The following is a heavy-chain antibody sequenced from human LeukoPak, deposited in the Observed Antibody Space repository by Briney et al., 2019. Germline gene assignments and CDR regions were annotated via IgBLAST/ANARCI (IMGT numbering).Heavy chain of an antibody. CDR3: ARDSRGGYYYDSSGHPVYFDY. CDR1: GYPFTNYG. V-gene: IGHV1-18*01. D-gene: IGHD3-22*01. Sequence: ASVKVSCKASGYPFTNYGISWVRQAPGQGLEWMGWISAYNGNTNYLQKFQARVTMSTDGSTSTACMELRSLRSDDTAVYYCARDSRGGYYYDSSGHPVYFDYWGQGTLVTVSS. J-gene: IGHJ4*02. CDR2: ISAYNGNT.